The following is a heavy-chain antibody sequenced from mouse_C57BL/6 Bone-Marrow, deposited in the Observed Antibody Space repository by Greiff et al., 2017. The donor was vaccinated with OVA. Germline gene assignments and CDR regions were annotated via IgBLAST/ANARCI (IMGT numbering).Heavy chain of an antibody. D-gene: IGHD2-3*01. CDR1: GFTFSDYG. V-gene: IGHV5-15*01. J-gene: IGHJ3*01. CDR3: ARLYDGYYAWFAY. CDR2: ISNLAYSI. Sequence: EVKLMESGGGLVQPGGSLKLSCAASGFTFSDYGMAWVRQAPRKGPEWVAFISNLAYSIYYADTVTGRFTISRENAKNTLYLEMSSLRSEDTAMYYCARLYDGYYAWFAYWGQGTLVTVSA.